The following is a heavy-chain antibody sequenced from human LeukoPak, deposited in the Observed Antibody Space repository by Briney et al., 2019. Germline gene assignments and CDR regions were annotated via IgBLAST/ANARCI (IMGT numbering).Heavy chain of an antibody. V-gene: IGHV4-59*01. J-gene: IGHJ5*02. CDR3: ASAQGPMGSGWFDP. CDR1: GGSISTYY. Sequence: SETLSLTCTASGGSISTYYWSWIRQPPGKGLEWIGYIYHSGSTKYNPALKSPVPISVPTSKNPFYLTLSSATAPATAVYYCASAQGPMGSGWFDPWGQGTLVTASS. CDR2: IYHSGST. D-gene: IGHD1-26*01.